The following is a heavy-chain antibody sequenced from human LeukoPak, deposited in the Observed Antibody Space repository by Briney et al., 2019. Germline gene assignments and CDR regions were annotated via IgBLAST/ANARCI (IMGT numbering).Heavy chain of an antibody. CDR2: ISSSGSTI. J-gene: IGHJ4*02. D-gene: IGHD2-2*01. Sequence: PGGSLRLSCAASGFTFSSYEMNWVRQAPGKGLEWVSYISSSGSTIYYAVSVKGRFTISRDNAKNSLYLQMNSLRAEDTAVYYCARSTPSFGYWGQGTLVTVSS. V-gene: IGHV3-48*03. CDR3: ARSTPSFGY. CDR1: GFTFSSYE.